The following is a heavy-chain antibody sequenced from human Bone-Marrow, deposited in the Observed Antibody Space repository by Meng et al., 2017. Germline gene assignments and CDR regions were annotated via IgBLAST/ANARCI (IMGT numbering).Heavy chain of an antibody. CDR3: ARVGYSGSRVTSYYFDY. D-gene: IGHD1-26*01. V-gene: IGHV4-31*01. Sequence: VQLQESGPGLVKPPQTLSLTCTVSGGSISSGGYYWSWIRQHPGKGLEWIGYIYYSGSTYYNPSLKSLVTISVYTSKNQFSLKLSSVTAADTAVYYCARVGYSGSRVTSYYFDYWGQGTLVTVSS. CDR2: IYYSGST. J-gene: IGHJ4*02. CDR1: GGSISSGGYY.